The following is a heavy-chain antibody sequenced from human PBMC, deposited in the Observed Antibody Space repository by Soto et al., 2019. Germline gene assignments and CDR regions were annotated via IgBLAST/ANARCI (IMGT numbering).Heavy chain of an antibody. V-gene: IGHV3-23*01. CDR3: AKTFWVGAN. CDR1: GFTFGTFA. CDR2: VSGNAGTT. D-gene: IGHD3-16*01. J-gene: IGHJ4*02. Sequence: GGSLRLSCAASGFTFGTFAMSWVRQAPGKGLEWVSGVSGNAGTTSYADSVKGRFTISRDNSKNTLYLQMNSLRVEDTAVYYCAKTFWVGANWGQGTLVTVSS.